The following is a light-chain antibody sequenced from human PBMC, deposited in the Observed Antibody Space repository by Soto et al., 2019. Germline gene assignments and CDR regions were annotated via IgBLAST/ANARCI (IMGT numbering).Light chain of an antibody. CDR3: QPYGDSRT. CDR2: GAS. V-gene: IGKV3-20*01. Sequence: EIVLTHSPSTLSLSPLERATLSFRASQSVTSSYLAWYQQKPGQAPRLLIYGASSRATDIPDRFSGSGSGTDFTLTISRLEPEDFAVYCCQPYGDSRTFGQGTKVDI. CDR1: QSVTSSY. J-gene: IGKJ1*01.